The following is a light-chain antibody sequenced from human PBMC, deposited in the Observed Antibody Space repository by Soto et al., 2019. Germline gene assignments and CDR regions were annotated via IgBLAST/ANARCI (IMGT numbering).Light chain of an antibody. CDR2: AAS. Sequence: DIQMTQSPSSLSASIGDRVTITCQASQVITNFLNWYQQTPGKAPKLLIYAASNLETGVTSRFSGSGSGTDFTFTISSLQPEDIATYYCQQYDILTTFGQGTRLEIK. CDR1: QVITNF. J-gene: IGKJ5*01. CDR3: QQYDILTT. V-gene: IGKV1-33*01.